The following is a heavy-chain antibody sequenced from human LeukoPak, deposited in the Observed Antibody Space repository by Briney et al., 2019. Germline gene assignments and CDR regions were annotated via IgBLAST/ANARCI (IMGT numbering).Heavy chain of an antibody. CDR1: GYTFTGYY. D-gene: IGHD5-18*01. Sequence: ASVKVSYKASGYTFTGYYMHWVRQAPGQGLEWMGRINPNSGGTNYAQKFQGRVTMTRDTSISTAYMELSRLRSDDTAVYYCATQPLRSYGNYYYFDYWGQGTLVTVSS. CDR3: ATQPLRSYGNYYYFDY. CDR2: INPNSGGT. V-gene: IGHV1-2*06. J-gene: IGHJ4*02.